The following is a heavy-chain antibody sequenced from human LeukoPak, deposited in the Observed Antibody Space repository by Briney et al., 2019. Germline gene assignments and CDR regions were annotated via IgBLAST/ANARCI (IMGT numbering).Heavy chain of an antibody. Sequence: GRSLRLSCAASGFTFSSYGMHWVRQAPGKGLEWVAVISYDGSNKYYADSVKGRFTISRDNSKNTLYLQMNSLRAEDTAVYYCAKDSSGYWWAFDIWGQGTMVTVSS. V-gene: IGHV3-30*18. D-gene: IGHD3-22*01. CDR3: AKDSSGYWWAFDI. J-gene: IGHJ3*02. CDR1: GFTFSSYG. CDR2: ISYDGSNK.